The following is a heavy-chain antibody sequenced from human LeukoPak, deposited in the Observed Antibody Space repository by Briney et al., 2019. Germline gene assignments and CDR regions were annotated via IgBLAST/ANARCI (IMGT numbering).Heavy chain of an antibody. D-gene: IGHD1-14*01. Sequence: GGSLRLSCAASGFILSNYWMGWVRRAPGKGLEWVSSISSSSSYIYYADSVKGRFTISRDNAKNSLYLQMNSLRAEDTAVYYCARLPGNYYYYMDVWGKGTTVTVSS. CDR2: ISSSSSYI. V-gene: IGHV3-21*01. CDR1: GFILSNYW. CDR3: ARLPGNYYYYMDV. J-gene: IGHJ6*03.